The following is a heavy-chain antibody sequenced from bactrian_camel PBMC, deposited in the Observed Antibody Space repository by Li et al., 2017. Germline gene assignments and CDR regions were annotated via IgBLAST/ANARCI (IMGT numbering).Heavy chain of an antibody. CDR2: IDSDGST. Sequence: VQLVESGGGSVQAGGSLRLSCAASGYTYDRNCMGWFRQAPGKEREGVAAIDSDGSTSYADSVKGRFTISKDNAKNILYLQMDDLRPEDTGTYFCGANRGWDYCVASALPQHYNYWGRGTQVTVS. J-gene: IGHJ4*01. D-gene: IGHD5*01. CDR1: GYTYDRNC. CDR3: GANRGWDYCVASALPQHYNY. V-gene: IGHV3S55*01.